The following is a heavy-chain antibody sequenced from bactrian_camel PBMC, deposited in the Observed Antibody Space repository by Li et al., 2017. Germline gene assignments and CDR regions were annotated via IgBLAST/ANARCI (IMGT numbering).Heavy chain of an antibody. J-gene: IGHJ4*01. D-gene: IGHD5*01. V-gene: IGHV3S1*01. CDR2: ILRYVGGGRP. CDR1: GYSAVTLC. CDR3: AARSSGGTRSPLSPYEYNY. Sequence: HVQLVESGGGSVQAGGSLRLSCKFATGYSAVTLCMGWFRQTPGKEREGVAAILRYVGGGRPVSVDSVKGRFTISQDNAKNTLYLQMNSLKPEDTAMYYCAARSSGGTRSPLSPYEYNYWGQGTQVTVS.